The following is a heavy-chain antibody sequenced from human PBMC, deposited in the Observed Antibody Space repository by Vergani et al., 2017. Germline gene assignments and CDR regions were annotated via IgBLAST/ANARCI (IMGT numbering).Heavy chain of an antibody. CDR1: GYTLTELS. Sequence: QVQLVQSGAEVKKPGASVKVSCKVSGYTLTELSMHWVRQAPGKGLEWMGGFDPEDGETIYAQKFQGRVTMTEDTSTATAYMELSSLRSEDTAVYYCATGSPINNYDFWSGPLDYWGQGTLVTVSS. J-gene: IGHJ4*02. D-gene: IGHD3-3*01. CDR2: FDPEDGET. V-gene: IGHV1-24*01. CDR3: ATGSPINNYDFWSGPLDY.